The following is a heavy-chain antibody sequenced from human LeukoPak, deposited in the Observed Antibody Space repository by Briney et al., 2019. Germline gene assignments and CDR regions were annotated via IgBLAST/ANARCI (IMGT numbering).Heavy chain of an antibody. Sequence: ASVKVSCKASGYTFTSYGISWVRQAPGQGLEWMGWISAYNGNTNYAQKLQGRVTMTTDTSTSTAYMELSSLRSEDTAVYYCARGSADTYYDFWSGYYHKDYWGQGTLVTVSS. J-gene: IGHJ4*02. CDR2: ISAYNGNT. CDR3: ARGSADTYYDFWSGYYHKDY. D-gene: IGHD3-3*01. V-gene: IGHV1-18*01. CDR1: GYTFTSYG.